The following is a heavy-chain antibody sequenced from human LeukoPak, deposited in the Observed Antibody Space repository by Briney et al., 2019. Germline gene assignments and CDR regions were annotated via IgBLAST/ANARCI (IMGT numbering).Heavy chain of an antibody. Sequence: GGSLRLXCAASGFTFSSYGMRWVRQAPGKGLEWVAVIWYDGSNKYYADSVKGRFTISRDNSKNTLYLQMNSLRAEDTAVYYCAKAYYYYYMDVWGKGTTVTVSS. CDR2: IWYDGSNK. J-gene: IGHJ6*03. V-gene: IGHV3-33*06. CDR1: GFTFSSYG. CDR3: AKAYYYYYMDV.